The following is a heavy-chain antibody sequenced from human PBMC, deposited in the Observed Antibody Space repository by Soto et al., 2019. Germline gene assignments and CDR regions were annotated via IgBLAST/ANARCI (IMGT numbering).Heavy chain of an antibody. D-gene: IGHD5-18*01. CDR3: AKDDGDSYGLRYYYGMDV. Sequence: GGSLRLSYAASGFNFSSYAMSWVRQAPGKGLEWVSAISGSGGSTYYADSVKGRFTISRDNSKNTLYLQMNSLRAEDTAVYYCAKDDGDSYGLRYYYGMDVWGQGTTVTVSS. V-gene: IGHV3-23*01. J-gene: IGHJ6*02. CDR2: ISGSGGST. CDR1: GFNFSSYA.